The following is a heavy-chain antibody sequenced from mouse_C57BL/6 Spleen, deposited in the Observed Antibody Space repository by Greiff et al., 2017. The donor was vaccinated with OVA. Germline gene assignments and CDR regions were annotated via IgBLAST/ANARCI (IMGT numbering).Heavy chain of an antibody. J-gene: IGHJ4*01. CDR3: SRGDMIRSYAMDY. CDR2: INPSNGGT. V-gene: IGHV1-53*01. Sequence: QVQLKQSGTELVKPGASVKLSCKASGYTFTSYWMHWVKQRPGQGLEWIGNINPSNGGTNYNEKFKSKATLTVDKSSSTAYMQLSSLTSEDSAVYDCSRGDMIRSYAMDYWGQGTSVTVSS. CDR1: GYTFTSYW. D-gene: IGHD2-3*01.